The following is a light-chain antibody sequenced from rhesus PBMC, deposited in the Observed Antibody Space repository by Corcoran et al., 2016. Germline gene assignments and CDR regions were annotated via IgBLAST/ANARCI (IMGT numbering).Light chain of an antibody. CDR3: LQHNSYPFT. Sequence: DIQMTQSPSSLSASVGDTVTITCRASQGIRSYLNWYQQKPGKAPKPLIYDASSLESGVPSRFSGSGSGTDFALTISSLQPEDFAVYYCLQHNSYPFTFGPGTKLDIK. CDR2: DAS. J-gene: IGKJ3*01. CDR1: QGIRSY. V-gene: IGKV1-28*03.